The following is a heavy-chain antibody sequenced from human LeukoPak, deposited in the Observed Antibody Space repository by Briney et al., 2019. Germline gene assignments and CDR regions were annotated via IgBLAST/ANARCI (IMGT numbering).Heavy chain of an antibody. CDR2: ISWNSGSI. J-gene: IGHJ6*02. Sequence: PGRSLRLSCAASGFTFDDYAMHWVRQAPGKGLEWVSGISWNSGSIGYADSVKGRFTISRDNAKNSLYLQMNSLRAEDTALYYCAKDDTYGSGSPGMDVWGQGTTVTVSS. CDR1: GFTFDDYA. V-gene: IGHV3-9*01. CDR3: AKDDTYGSGSPGMDV. D-gene: IGHD3-10*01.